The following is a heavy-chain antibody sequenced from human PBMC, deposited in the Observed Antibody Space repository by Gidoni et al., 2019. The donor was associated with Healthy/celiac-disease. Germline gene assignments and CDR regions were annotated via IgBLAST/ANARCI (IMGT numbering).Heavy chain of an antibody. V-gene: IGHV1-3*01. CDR2: INAGNGNT. CDR3: ARDRGYYGSGSYDEFDP. J-gene: IGHJ5*02. D-gene: IGHD3-10*01. Sequence: QVQLVQSGAEVKKPGASVKVSCKASGYTFTSYAMHWVRQAPGQRLEWMGWINAGNGNTKYSQKFQGRVTITRDTSASTAYMELSSLRSEDTAVYYCARDRGYYGSGSYDEFDPWGQGTLVTVSS. CDR1: GYTFTSYA.